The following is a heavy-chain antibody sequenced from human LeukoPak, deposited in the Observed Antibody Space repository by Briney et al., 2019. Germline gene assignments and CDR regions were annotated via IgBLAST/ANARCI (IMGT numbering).Heavy chain of an antibody. CDR2: IIPILGIA. CDR1: GCTFSSYA. Sequence: SVKVSCKASGCTFSSYAISWLRQAPGQGLEWMGRIIPILGIANYAQKFQGRVTITADKSTSTAYMELSSLRSEDTAVYYCARAAELTDAFDIWGQGTMVTVSS. CDR3: ARAAELTDAFDI. D-gene: IGHD1-26*01. J-gene: IGHJ3*02. V-gene: IGHV1-69*04.